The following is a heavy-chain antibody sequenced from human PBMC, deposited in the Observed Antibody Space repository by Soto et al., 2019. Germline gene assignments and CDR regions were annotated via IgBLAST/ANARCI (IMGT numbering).Heavy chain of an antibody. CDR3: ARGQYYSSGSAATSYFYFGIDG. V-gene: IGHV1-69*06. Sequence: QLQLEQSGPEVKKPGSSVKVSCKASGRSFSSDGVSWVRQAPGQGLEWMGGIIPVFGNTKYVQRFQGRLTITADKSTSTVYREMSSLSSEDTAVYFFARGQYYSSGSAATSYFYFGIDGWGQGTTVIVSS. CDR2: IIPVFGNT. J-gene: IGHJ6*02. D-gene: IGHD3-10*01. CDR1: GRSFSSDG.